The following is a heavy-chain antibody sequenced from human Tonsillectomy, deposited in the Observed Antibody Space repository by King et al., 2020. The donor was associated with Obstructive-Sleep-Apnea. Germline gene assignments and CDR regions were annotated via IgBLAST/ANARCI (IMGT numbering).Heavy chain of an antibody. V-gene: IGHV2-5*02. J-gene: IGHJ4*02. Sequence: ITLKESGPTLVKPTQTLTLTCTFSGFSLSTSGVGVGWIRQPPGKALEWLALIYWDDDKRYSPSLKSRLTITKDTSKNQVVLTMTNMDPVDTAAYFCAHRPPLAYYFDSWGQGTLVTVSS. CDR2: IYWDDDK. CDR1: GFSLSTSGVG. CDR3: AHRPPLAYYFDS.